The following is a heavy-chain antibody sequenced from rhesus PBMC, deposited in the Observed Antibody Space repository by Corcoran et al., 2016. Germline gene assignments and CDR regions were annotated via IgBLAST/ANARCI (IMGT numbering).Heavy chain of an antibody. CDR1: GASISSNY. D-gene: IGHD1-44*02. V-gene: IGHV4-147*01. Sequence: QVQLQESGPGLVKPSETLPLTCAVSGASISSNYWSWIRQPPGKGREWIGYIYGGRGSTSYNPSRKRRVTISKDTSKNQFSLKRSSVTAADTAVYYCARGGGSYSYYWGQGVLVTVSS. CDR3: ARGGGSYSYY. J-gene: IGHJ4*01. CDR2: IYGGRGST.